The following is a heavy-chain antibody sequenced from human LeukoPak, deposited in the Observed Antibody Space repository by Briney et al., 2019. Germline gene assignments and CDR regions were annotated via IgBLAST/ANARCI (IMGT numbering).Heavy chain of an antibody. CDR3: ARGASVAMATQIDY. D-gene: IGHD2-2*01. CDR1: SESFNDYF. V-gene: IGHV3-74*01. J-gene: IGHJ4*02. CDR2: INSDGSST. Sequence: PSETLSLTCAVYSESFNDYFCIWVRQAPGKGLVWVSRINSDGSSTSYADSVKGRFTISRDNAKNTLYLQMNSLRAEDTALYYCARGASVAMATQIDYWGQGTLVTVSS.